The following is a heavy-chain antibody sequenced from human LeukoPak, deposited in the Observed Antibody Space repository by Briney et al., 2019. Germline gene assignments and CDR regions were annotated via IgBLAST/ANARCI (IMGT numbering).Heavy chain of an antibody. J-gene: IGHJ4*02. V-gene: IGHV3-30*18. D-gene: IGHD4-17*01. CDR1: GFTFSSYG. CDR3: AKDEAYGDYRGPLAY. CDR2: ISYDGSNK. Sequence: SGGSLRLSCAAYGFTFSSYGMHWVRQAPGKGLEWVAVISYDGSNKYYADSVKGRFTIFRNNSKNTLYLQMNSLRADDTAVYYCAKDEAYGDYRGPLAYWGQGTLVTDSS.